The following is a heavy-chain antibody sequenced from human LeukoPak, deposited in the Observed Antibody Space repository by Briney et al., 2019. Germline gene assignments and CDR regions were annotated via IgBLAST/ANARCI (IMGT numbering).Heavy chain of an antibody. CDR3: ARDGGPYSSSWPFDY. J-gene: IGHJ4*02. Sequence: GGSLRLSCAASGFTFSSYAMHWVRQAPGKGLEWVAVISYDGSNKYYADSVKGRFTISRDNSKNTLYLQMNSLRAEDTAVYYCARDGGPYSSSWPFDYWGQGTLVTVSS. V-gene: IGHV3-30-3*01. D-gene: IGHD6-13*01. CDR1: GFTFSSYA. CDR2: ISYDGSNK.